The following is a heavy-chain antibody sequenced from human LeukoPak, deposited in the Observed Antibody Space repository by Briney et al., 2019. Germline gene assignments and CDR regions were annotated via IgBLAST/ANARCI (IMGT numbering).Heavy chain of an antibody. CDR1: GFTFSSYA. V-gene: IGHV3-21*01. J-gene: IGHJ4*02. CDR3: ARPTILTGYSSLLY. Sequence: GGSLRLSCAASGFTFSSYAMSWVRQAPGKGLEWVSSISSSSSYIYYADSVKGRLTISRDNAKNSLYLQMNSLRAEDTAVYYCARPTILTGYSSLLYWGQGTLVTVSS. CDR2: ISSSSSYI. D-gene: IGHD3-9*01.